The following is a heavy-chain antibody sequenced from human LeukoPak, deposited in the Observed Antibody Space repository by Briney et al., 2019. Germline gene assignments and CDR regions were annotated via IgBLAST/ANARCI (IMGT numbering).Heavy chain of an antibody. V-gene: IGHV3-23*01. Sequence: GGSLRLSCAASGFTFSSYAMNWVRQAPGKGLEWVSAISGGGVSTYYADSVKGRFTISRDNSKNTLYLQMNSLRAEDRAVYYCAREGIVGAWSGTFDIWGQGTMVTVSS. J-gene: IGHJ3*02. CDR2: ISGGGVST. CDR3: AREGIVGAWSGTFDI. D-gene: IGHD1-26*01. CDR1: GFTFSSYA.